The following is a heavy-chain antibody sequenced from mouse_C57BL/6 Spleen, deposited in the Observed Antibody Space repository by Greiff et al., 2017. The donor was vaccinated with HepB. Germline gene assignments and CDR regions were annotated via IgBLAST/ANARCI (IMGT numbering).Heavy chain of an antibody. CDR2: IYPGSGST. Sequence: QVQLQQPGAELVKPGASVKMSCKASGYTFTSYWITWVKQRPGQGLEWIGDIYPGSGSTNYNEKFKGKATLTVDTSSSTAYMQLSSLTSEDSAVYYCARKGYPYYYAMDYWGQGTSVTVSS. J-gene: IGHJ4*01. CDR1: GYTFTSYW. D-gene: IGHD2-2*01. V-gene: IGHV1-55*01. CDR3: ARKGYPYYYAMDY.